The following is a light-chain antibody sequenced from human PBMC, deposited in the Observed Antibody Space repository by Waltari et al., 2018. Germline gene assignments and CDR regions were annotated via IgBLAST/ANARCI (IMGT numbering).Light chain of an antibody. J-gene: IGLJ3*02. V-gene: IGLV2-23*02. Sequence: QSALTQPASVSGSPGQSITIPCTGNNTDIGAYNLFSWNQQHPGKAPKVIIYGVTERPSGVSDRFAGSKSANTASLTISGLQAEDEADYYCCSYADGTTSVFGGGTKVTVL. CDR1: NTDIGAYNL. CDR2: GVT. CDR3: CSYADGTTSV.